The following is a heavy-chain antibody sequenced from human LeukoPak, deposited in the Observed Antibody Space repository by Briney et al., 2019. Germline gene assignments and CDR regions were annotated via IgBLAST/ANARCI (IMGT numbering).Heavy chain of an antibody. CDR2: IYTSGST. CDR1: GGSISSYY. V-gene: IGHV4-4*07. D-gene: IGHD3-22*01. Sequence: SETLSLTCTVSGGSISSYYWSWIRQPAGKGLEWIGRIYTSGSTNYNPSLKSRVTISVDTSKNQFSLELSSVTAADTAVYYCARYYYDSSGYQYMDVWGKGTTVTVSS. CDR3: ARYYYDSSGYQYMDV. J-gene: IGHJ6*03.